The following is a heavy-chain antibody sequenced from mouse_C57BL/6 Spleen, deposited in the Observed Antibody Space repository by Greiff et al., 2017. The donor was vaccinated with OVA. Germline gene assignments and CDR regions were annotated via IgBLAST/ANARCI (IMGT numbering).Heavy chain of an antibody. V-gene: IGHV1-76*01. CDR1: GYTFTDYY. Sequence: QVQLQQSGAELVRPGASVKLSCKASGYTFTDYYINWVKQRPGQGLEWIARIYPGSGNTYYNEKFKGKATLTAEKSSSTAYMQLSSLTSEDSAVYFCARERDYGSRNWYFDVWGTGTTVTVSS. CDR2: IYPGSGNT. CDR3: ARERDYGSRNWYFDV. J-gene: IGHJ1*03. D-gene: IGHD1-1*01.